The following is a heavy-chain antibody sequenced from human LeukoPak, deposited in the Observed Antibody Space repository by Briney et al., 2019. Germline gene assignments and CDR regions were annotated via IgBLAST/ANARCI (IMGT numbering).Heavy chain of an antibody. CDR1: GGSISNSNYY. Sequence: SETLSLTCTVSGGSISNSNYYWGWIRQTPGEGLECIGSIFYSGRLYYNPSLKSRVTISVDTSKNQFSLKLSSVTAADTAVYYCARVGYSSSIDYWGQGTLVTVSS. CDR2: IFYSGRL. D-gene: IGHD6-19*01. CDR3: ARVGYSSSIDY. J-gene: IGHJ4*02. V-gene: IGHV4-39*07.